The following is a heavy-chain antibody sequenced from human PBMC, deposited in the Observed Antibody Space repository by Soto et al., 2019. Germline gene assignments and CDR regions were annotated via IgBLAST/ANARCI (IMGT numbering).Heavy chain of an antibody. CDR1: GGSISSGGYS. Sequence: QVQLQESGPGLVKPSETLSLTCAVSGGSISSGGYSWSWIRQPPGKGLEWIGYIYHSGSTYYNPSLKSRVTISVDRSKNQFSLKLSSVTAADTAVYYCAREWRYCSSTSCSNWFDPWGQGTLVTVSS. V-gene: IGHV4-30-2*01. D-gene: IGHD2-2*01. CDR3: AREWRYCSSTSCSNWFDP. J-gene: IGHJ5*02. CDR2: IYHSGST.